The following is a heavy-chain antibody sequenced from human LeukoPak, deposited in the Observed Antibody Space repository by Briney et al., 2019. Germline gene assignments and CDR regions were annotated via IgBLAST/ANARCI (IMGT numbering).Heavy chain of an antibody. D-gene: IGHD1-14*01. Sequence: SQTLSLTCTVSGGSISSGDYYWSWIRQPPGKGLEWIGYIYYSGSTYYNPSLKSRVTISVDTSKNQFSLKLGSVTAADTAVYYCARDQATTYYYYGMDVWGQGTTVTVSS. V-gene: IGHV4-30-4*01. CDR1: GGSISSGDYY. J-gene: IGHJ6*02. CDR3: ARDQATTYYYYGMDV. CDR2: IYYSGST.